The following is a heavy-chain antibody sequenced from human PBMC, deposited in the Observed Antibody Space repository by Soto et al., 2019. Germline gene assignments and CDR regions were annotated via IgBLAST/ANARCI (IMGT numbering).Heavy chain of an antibody. V-gene: IGHV1-8*01. D-gene: IGHD3-3*01. J-gene: IGHJ4*01. CDR3: ARGSQLQLIAYYDFWSGYYNDAHPFDY. CDR2: MNPNSGNT. CDR1: GYTFTSYD. Sequence: ASVKVSCKASGYTFTSYDINWVRQATGQGLEWMGWMNPNSGNTGYAQKFQGRVTMTRNTSISTAYMEMSSLRSEDTAVYYCARGSQLQLIAYYDFWSGYYNDAHPFDYGG.